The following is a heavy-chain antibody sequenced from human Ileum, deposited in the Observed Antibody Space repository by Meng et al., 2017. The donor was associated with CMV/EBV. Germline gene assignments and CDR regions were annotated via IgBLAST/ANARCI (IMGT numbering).Heavy chain of an antibody. CDR2: TSGSGSSA. CDR1: GFTCSNYG. V-gene: IGHV3-23*01. J-gene: IGHJ5*02. CDR3: AKGVDYSGSSWFDP. Sequence: ASGFTCSNYGMSWVRQAPGKGLEWVSGTSGSGSSAFYAGSVKGRFTISRDNSKNTVYLQMNSLRAEDTAVYYCAKGVDYSGSSWFDPWGQGTLVTVSS. D-gene: IGHD4-23*01.